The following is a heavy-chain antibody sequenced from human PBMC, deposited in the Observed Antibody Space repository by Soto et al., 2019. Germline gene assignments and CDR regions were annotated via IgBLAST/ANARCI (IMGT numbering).Heavy chain of an antibody. V-gene: IGHV4-34*01. CDR2: INHRGST. Sequence: SETLSLTCAVSGGSISSYYWSWIRQPPGKGLEWIGEINHRGSTNYNPSLKSRVTISVDTSKNQFSLKLSSVTAADTAVYYCARGRGVTMVRGGAYWGQGTLVTVHS. D-gene: IGHD3-10*01. J-gene: IGHJ4*02. CDR3: ARGRGVTMVRGGAY. CDR1: GGSISSYY.